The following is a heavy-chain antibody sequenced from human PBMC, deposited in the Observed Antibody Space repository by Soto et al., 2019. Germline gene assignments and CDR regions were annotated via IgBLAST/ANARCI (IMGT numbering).Heavy chain of an antibody. CDR3: ARPVAATGGGNWFDP. CDR1: GGSISSRSYY. CDR2: IYYSGST. Sequence: SETLSLTCTVSGGSISSRSYYWGWIRQPPGKGLEWIGSIYYSGSTYYNPSLKSRVTISVDTSKSQFSLKLSSVTAADTAVYYCARPVAATGGGNWFDPWGQGTLVTVSS. V-gene: IGHV4-39*01. J-gene: IGHJ5*02. D-gene: IGHD2-15*01.